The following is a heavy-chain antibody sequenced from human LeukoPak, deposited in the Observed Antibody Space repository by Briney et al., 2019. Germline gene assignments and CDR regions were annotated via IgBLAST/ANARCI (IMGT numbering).Heavy chain of an antibody. D-gene: IGHD3-22*01. CDR1: GGSISSYY. Sequence: PSEPLSLTCTVSGGSISSYYWSWIRQPPGKGLEWIGYIYYSGSTNYNPSLKSRVTISVDTSKNQFSLKLSSVTAAATAVYYCARVWYDSSGYYHPFDYWGQGTLVTVSS. V-gene: IGHV4-59*01. CDR2: IYYSGST. CDR3: ARVWYDSSGYYHPFDY. J-gene: IGHJ4*02.